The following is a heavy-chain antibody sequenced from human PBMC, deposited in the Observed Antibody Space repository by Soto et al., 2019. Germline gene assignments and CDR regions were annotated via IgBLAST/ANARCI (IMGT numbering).Heavy chain of an antibody. J-gene: IGHJ5*02. Sequence: SETLSLTCSVSGGSVSSESYYWSWIRQTPGKGLEWIGNVENSGITKYNPSLKSRVTISVDTSKNQFSLKLSSVTGADTAVYYCARERGDSHWIDPWGQGTLVTVSS. CDR1: GGSVSSESYY. V-gene: IGHV4-61*01. CDR2: VENSGIT. D-gene: IGHD2-21*01. CDR3: ARERGDSHWIDP.